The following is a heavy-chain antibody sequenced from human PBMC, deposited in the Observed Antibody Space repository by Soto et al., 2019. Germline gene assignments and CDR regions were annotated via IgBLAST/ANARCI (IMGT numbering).Heavy chain of an antibody. V-gene: IGHV3-13*01. J-gene: IGHJ6*02. CDR1: GFTFSSYD. CDR3: ARTQVDTAMVTASYYYYGMDV. D-gene: IGHD5-18*01. Sequence: GGSLRLSCAASGFTFSSYDMHWVRQATGKGLEWVSAIGTAGDTYYPGSVKGRFTISRENAKNSLYLQMNSLRAEDTAVYYCARTQVDTAMVTASYYYYGMDVWGQGTTVTVSS. CDR2: IGTAGDT.